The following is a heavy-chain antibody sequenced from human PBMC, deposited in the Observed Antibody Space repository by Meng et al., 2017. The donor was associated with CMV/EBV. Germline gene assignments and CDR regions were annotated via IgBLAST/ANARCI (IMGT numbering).Heavy chain of an antibody. V-gene: IGHV1-2*02. D-gene: IGHD6-19*01. Sequence: HVKLVKSGAELKKPGAPATVSCTTSGFTFSDEYIHWVRQAPGQGLEWMGWVNSNNDATNYARKFQGRVSMTRDTSISTAHMELSRLMSDDTAVYYCVRSSGWSLFDYWGQGTLVTVSS. J-gene: IGHJ4*02. CDR2: VNSNNDAT. CDR3: VRSSGWSLFDY. CDR1: GFTFSDEY.